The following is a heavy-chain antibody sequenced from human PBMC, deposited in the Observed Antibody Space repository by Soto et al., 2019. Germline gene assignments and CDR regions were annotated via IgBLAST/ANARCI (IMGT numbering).Heavy chain of an antibody. V-gene: IGHV3-64*02. J-gene: IGHJ4*02. CDR2: ISRSGDRT. Sequence: EVQLVESGEGLVQPGGSLRLSCAASGFTFSSYNIHWLRQAPGKGLEFVSAISRSGDRTYYAVSVKGRFTITRDNSKNTVWLQMGSLRAEDMAVYYCARARCSSGQCYYFDYWGRGALVSVSS. CDR1: GFTFSSYN. D-gene: IGHD2-15*01. CDR3: ARARCSSGQCYYFDY.